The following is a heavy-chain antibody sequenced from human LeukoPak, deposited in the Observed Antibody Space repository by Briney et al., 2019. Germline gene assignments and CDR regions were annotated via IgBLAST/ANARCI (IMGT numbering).Heavy chain of an antibody. D-gene: IGHD3-22*01. Sequence: PGGSLRLSCAASGFTFSSYSMNWVRQAPGKGLEWVAFIRYDGSNKYYADSVKGRFTISRDNSKNTLYLQMNSLRAEDTAVYYCARDPNSSGYSIDYWGQGTLVTVSS. J-gene: IGHJ4*02. CDR1: GFTFSSYS. CDR2: IRYDGSNK. CDR3: ARDPNSSGYSIDY. V-gene: IGHV3-30*02.